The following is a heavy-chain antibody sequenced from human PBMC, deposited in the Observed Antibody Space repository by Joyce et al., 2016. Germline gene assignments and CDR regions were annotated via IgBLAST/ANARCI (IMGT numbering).Heavy chain of an antibody. CDR3: ARDMVGAAYYFDH. CDR2: ISIDGSNK. V-gene: IGHV3-30*03. CDR1: GITLNTNG. J-gene: IGHJ4*02. Sequence: QVQLVESGGGVVQPGGSLRLSCAASGITLNTNGIHWVRQAPGKGLEWVALISIDGSNKFYADSVNGRFTISRDTSTNTVDLQMNNVRGEDTAVYYCARDMVGAAYYFDHWGQGTLVTVSS. D-gene: IGHD1-26*01.